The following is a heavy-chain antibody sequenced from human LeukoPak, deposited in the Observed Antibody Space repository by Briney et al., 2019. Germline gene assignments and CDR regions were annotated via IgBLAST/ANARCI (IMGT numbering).Heavy chain of an antibody. Sequence: GGSLRLSCAASGFTFSDYYMSWIRQAPGKGLEWVSYISSSGSTIYYADSVKGRFTISRDNAKNSLYLQMNSLRAEDTAVYYCARDKQQLVRGYYYYYMDVWGKGTTVTISS. D-gene: IGHD6-13*01. CDR1: GFTFSDYY. CDR2: ISSSGSTI. J-gene: IGHJ6*03. V-gene: IGHV3-11*04. CDR3: ARDKQQLVRGYYYYYMDV.